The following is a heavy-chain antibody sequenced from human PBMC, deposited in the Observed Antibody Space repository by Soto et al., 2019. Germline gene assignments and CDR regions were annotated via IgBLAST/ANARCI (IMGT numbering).Heavy chain of an antibody. Sequence: QVALQQWGAGLLKPSQTLSLTCAVYGESFNDYFWTWIRQSPGGGLEWLAEFHHTGTSYYNPSLKSRLAVSVDTSRNQFSLNLTSLTAADTATYYCARRKDSSRYFYGMDVWGQGTTVVVSS. J-gene: IGHJ6*02. V-gene: IGHV4-34*02. D-gene: IGHD6-13*01. CDR2: FHHTGTS. CDR1: GESFNDYF. CDR3: ARRKDSSRYFYGMDV.